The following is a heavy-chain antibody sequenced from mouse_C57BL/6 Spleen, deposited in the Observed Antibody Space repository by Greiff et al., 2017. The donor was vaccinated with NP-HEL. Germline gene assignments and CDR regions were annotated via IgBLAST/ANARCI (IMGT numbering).Heavy chain of an antibody. CDR1: GFTFSSYT. CDR2: ISGGGGNT. J-gene: IGHJ3*01. D-gene: IGHD1-1*01. V-gene: IGHV5-9*01. Sequence: EVKLVESGGGLVKPGGSLKLSCAASGFTFSSYTMSWVRQTPEKRLEWVATISGGGGNTYYPDSVKGRFTISRDNAKNTLYLQMSSLRSEDTALYYCARPTHYYGSTTWFAYWGQGTLVTVSA. CDR3: ARPTHYYGSTTWFAY.